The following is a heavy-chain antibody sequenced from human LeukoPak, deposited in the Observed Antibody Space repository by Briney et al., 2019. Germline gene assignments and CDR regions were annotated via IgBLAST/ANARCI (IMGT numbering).Heavy chain of an antibody. Sequence: HPGRSLRLSCAASGFTFEEYAMHWVRQAPGRGLEWVSGISWNSGHIGYADSVKGRFTIARDNAKNSLYLQMNSLRAEDTAVYYCAKDTHSVRELLEDYFDYWGQGTLVTVSS. CDR3: AKDTHSVRELLEDYFDY. CDR1: GFTFEEYA. V-gene: IGHV3-9*01. D-gene: IGHD1-26*01. CDR2: ISWNSGHI. J-gene: IGHJ4*02.